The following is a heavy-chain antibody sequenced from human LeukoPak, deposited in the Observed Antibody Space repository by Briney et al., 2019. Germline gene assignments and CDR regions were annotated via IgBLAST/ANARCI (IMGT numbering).Heavy chain of an antibody. D-gene: IGHD3-22*01. Sequence: GESLKISCKGSGYSFTSYWIGWVRQMPGKGLEWIGIIYLGGSDTRYSPSFQGQVTISADKSISTAYLQWSSLKASDTAMYYCARSPTPDSSGYYSDYWGQGTLVTVSS. CDR1: GYSFTSYW. V-gene: IGHV5-51*01. CDR3: ARSPTPDSSGYYSDY. J-gene: IGHJ4*02. CDR2: IYLGGSDT.